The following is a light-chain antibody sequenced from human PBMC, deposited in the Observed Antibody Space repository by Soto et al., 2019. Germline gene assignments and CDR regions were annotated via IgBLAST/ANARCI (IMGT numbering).Light chain of an antibody. V-gene: IGLV2-8*01. Sequence: QSVLTQPPSASGSRGQSVTISCTGTSVDINYVSWFQQHPGKAPKLIICEVTKRPSGVPDRFSGSKSGNTASLTISGLQAEDEADYYCSSFTSSSTYVFGTGIKVTVL. J-gene: IGLJ1*01. CDR2: EVT. CDR1: SVDINY. CDR3: SSFTSSSTYV.